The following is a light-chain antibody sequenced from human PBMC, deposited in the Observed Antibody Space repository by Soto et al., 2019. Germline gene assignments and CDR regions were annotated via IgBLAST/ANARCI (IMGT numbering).Light chain of an antibody. CDR3: QKYDSAPRT. CDR2: SAS. Sequence: DTQMTQSPTSLSASVGDSVTITCRASQGINNYLAWYQQKPGKVPVLLIYSASTLKAGIPSRFSGRGAGTDFTLTISSLQPEDFATYYCQKYDSAPRTFGQGTKVDMK. V-gene: IGKV1-27*01. J-gene: IGKJ1*01. CDR1: QGINNY.